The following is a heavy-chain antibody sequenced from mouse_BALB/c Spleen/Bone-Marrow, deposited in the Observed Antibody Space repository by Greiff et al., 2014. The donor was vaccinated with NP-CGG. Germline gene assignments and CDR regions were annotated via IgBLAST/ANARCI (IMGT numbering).Heavy chain of an antibody. CDR3: ALLLRYYAMDY. CDR1: GFNIKDTY. D-gene: IGHD1-1*01. V-gene: IGHV14-3*02. CDR2: IDPANGNT. Sequence: EVHLVESGAELVKPGASVKLSCTASGFNIKDTYMHWVKQRPEQGLEWIGRIDPANGNTKYDPKLQGKATITADTSSNTAYLQLSSLTSEDTAVYYCALLLRYYAMDYWGQGTSVTVSS. J-gene: IGHJ4*01.